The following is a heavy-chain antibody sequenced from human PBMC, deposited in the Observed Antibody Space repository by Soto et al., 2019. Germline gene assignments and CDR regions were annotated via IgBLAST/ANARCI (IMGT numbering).Heavy chain of an antibody. J-gene: IGHJ4*02. CDR3: ARDRRVLRFLEWSRTDLEYYFDY. CDR1: GGSISSYY. V-gene: IGHV4-59*01. Sequence: SETLSLTCTVSGGSISSYYWSWIRQPPGKGLEWIGYIYYSGSTNYNPSLKSRVTISVDTSKNQFSLKLSSVTAADTAVYYCARDRRVLRFLEWSRTDLEYYFDYWGQGTLVTVSS. CDR2: IYYSGST. D-gene: IGHD3-3*01.